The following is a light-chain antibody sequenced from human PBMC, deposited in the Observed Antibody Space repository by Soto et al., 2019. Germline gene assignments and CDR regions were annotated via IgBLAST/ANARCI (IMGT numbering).Light chain of an antibody. J-gene: IGLJ1*01. CDR1: SSDVGGYNY. CDR2: YVS. CDR3: SSYTSINSYV. V-gene: IGLV2-14*03. Sequence: QSVLTQRASVSGSPGQSITISCTGTSSDVGGYNYVSWYQQHPGKAPKLMIYYVSHRPSGVSNRFSGSKSGNTASLTISGLQAEDEADYYCSSYTSINSYVFGTGTKVTVL.